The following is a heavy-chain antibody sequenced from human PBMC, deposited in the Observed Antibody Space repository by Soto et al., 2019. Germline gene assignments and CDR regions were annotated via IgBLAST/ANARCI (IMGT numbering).Heavy chain of an antibody. CDR1: GFTFSSYS. Sequence: GGSLRLSCAASGFTFSSYSMNWVRQAPGKGLEWVSSISSSSSYIYYADSVKGRFTISRDNAKNSLYLQMNSLRAEDTAVYYCARGRCLPKGRSCYCIDVWGQGTTVSVSS. V-gene: IGHV3-21*01. J-gene: IGHJ6*02. CDR3: ARGRCLPKGRSCYCIDV. D-gene: IGHD3-16*01. CDR2: ISSSSSYI.